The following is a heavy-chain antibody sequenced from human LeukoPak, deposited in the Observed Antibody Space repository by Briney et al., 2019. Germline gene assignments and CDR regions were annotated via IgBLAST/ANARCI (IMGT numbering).Heavy chain of an antibody. Sequence: SETLSLTCTVSGGSISSHYWSWIRQPPGKGLEWIGYIFTSGSTNYNPSLKSRVTMSVDTSKNQFSLKPSSVTAADTAVYYCARGGKEELVPFDYWGQGTLVTVSS. V-gene: IGHV4-4*08. D-gene: IGHD6-6*01. CDR1: GGSISSHY. CDR3: ARGGKEELVPFDY. J-gene: IGHJ4*02. CDR2: IFTSGST.